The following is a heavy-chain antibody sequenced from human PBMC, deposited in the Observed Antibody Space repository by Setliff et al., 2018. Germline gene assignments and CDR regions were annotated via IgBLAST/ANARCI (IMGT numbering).Heavy chain of an antibody. CDR3: AGPSARRNWYYSGAFDI. D-gene: IGHD1-7*01. Sequence: GESLKISCKGSGYSFTSYWIGWVRQMPGKGLEWMGIIYPDDSDTRYSPSFQGQVSISVDKSISTAYLQWTSLKASDTAMYYCAGPSARRNWYYSGAFDIWGQGTMVTVSS. CDR2: IYPDDSDT. J-gene: IGHJ3*02. CDR1: GYSFTSYW. V-gene: IGHV5-51*01.